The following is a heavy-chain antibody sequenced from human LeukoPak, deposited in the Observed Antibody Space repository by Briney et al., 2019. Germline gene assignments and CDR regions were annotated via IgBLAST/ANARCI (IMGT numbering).Heavy chain of an antibody. V-gene: IGHV4-59*08. D-gene: IGHD2-21*02. J-gene: IGHJ5*02. CDR2: IYYSGNT. Sequence: SETLSLTCTVSGGSISGYYWNWIRQPPGKGLEWIGYIYYSGNTNYNPSLKSRVTISLDTSKNQFSLKLSSVTAADTAVYYCARPAGGDATTNWFDPWGQGTLVTVSS. CDR3: ARPAGGDATTNWFDP. CDR1: GGSISGYY.